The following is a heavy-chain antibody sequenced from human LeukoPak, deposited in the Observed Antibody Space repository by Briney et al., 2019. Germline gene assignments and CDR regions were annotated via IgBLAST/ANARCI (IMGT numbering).Heavy chain of an antibody. CDR3: ARLLSNYYYYYYMDV. Sequence: GESLKISCKGSGYRFTSYWIGWVRQMPGEGLEWMGIIYPGDSDTRYSPSFQGQVTISADKSISTTYLQWSSLKASDTAMYYCARLLSNYYYYYYMDVWGKGTTVTVSS. CDR2: IYPGDSDT. J-gene: IGHJ6*03. D-gene: IGHD4-11*01. V-gene: IGHV5-51*01. CDR1: GYRFTSYW.